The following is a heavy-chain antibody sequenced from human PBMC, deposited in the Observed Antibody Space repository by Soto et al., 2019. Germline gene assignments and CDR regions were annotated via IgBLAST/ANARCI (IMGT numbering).Heavy chain of an antibody. CDR1: GGSISSDTYY. J-gene: IGHJ3*02. CDR3: ARQRAWYGEWAFDS. V-gene: IGHV4-39*01. Sequence: QLQVQESGPGLVKASETLSLTCSVSGGSISSDTYYWVWVRQPPGKGLEWIGSIKYNGHTYYNPSLKSRVAMSVETSKSQFSLHLTSVTAADTAVYSCARQRAWYGEWAFDSWGPVTRVNVSS. D-gene: IGHD3-10*01. CDR2: IKYNGHT.